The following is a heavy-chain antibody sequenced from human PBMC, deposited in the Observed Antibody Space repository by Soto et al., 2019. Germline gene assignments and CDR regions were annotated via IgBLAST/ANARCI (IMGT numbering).Heavy chain of an antibody. V-gene: IGHV3-53*01. CDR1: GFTVSSNY. J-gene: IGHJ6*02. CDR2: IYSGGST. CDR3: ARSRVTMVRGVILPGVRGMDV. Sequence: ESLRLSCAASGFTVSSNYMSWVRQAPGKGLEWVSVIYSGGSTYYADSVKGRFTISRDNSKNTLYLQMNSLRAEDTAVYYCARSRVTMVRGVILPGVRGMDVWGQATTVTVSS. D-gene: IGHD3-10*01.